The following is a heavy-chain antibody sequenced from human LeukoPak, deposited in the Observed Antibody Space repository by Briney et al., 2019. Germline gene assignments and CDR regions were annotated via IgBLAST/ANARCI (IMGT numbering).Heavy chain of an antibody. J-gene: IGHJ3*02. Sequence: SETLSLTCTVSGGSISSYYWSWIRQPPGKGLEWIGYIYYSGSTSYNPSLKSRVTISVDTSKKQFSLKLSSVAAADTAFYYCARYIVSYPHDAFDIWGQGTMVTVSS. CDR1: GGSISSYY. CDR2: IYYSGST. D-gene: IGHD1-26*01. CDR3: ARYIVSYPHDAFDI. V-gene: IGHV4-59*01.